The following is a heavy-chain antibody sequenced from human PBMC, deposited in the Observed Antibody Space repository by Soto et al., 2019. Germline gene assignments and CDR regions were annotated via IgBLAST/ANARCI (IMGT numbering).Heavy chain of an antibody. J-gene: IGHJ5*01. CDR3: SKMVRRSGSGYYPGT. CDR1: GFTFSSFA. Sequence: GGSLRLSCAAAGFTFSSFAMGWVRQAPGKGLELISTISGSGGKTYYADSVKGRFTISRASSNNTLNLQMDSLRAEDTAFFYCSKMVRRSGSGYYPGTWGQGTLVTVSS. V-gene: IGHV3-23*01. D-gene: IGHD3-22*01. CDR2: ISGSGGKT.